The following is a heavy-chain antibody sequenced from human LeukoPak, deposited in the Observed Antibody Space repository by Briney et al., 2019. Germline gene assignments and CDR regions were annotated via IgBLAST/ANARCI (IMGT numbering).Heavy chain of an antibody. D-gene: IGHD2-15*01. CDR2: LNTDGSST. V-gene: IGHV3-74*01. J-gene: IGHJ6*04. CDR3: ARVSAVAATGALDV. Sequence: GGSLRLSCAASGFPFSSYWMHWVRQAQGKGLVWVSRLNTDGSSTTYADSVKGRFTISRDNAKNTLYLQMNSLRAEDTAVYYCARVSAVAATGALDVWGKGTTVTVSS. CDR1: GFPFSSYW.